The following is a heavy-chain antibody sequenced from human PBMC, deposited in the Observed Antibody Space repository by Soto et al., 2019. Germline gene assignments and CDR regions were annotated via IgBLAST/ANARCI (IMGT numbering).Heavy chain of an antibody. CDR2: ISYDGSNK. CDR3: AKEAYCSSTSCKTGGMDV. J-gene: IGHJ6*02. CDR1: GFTFSSYG. Sequence: PGGSLRLSCAASGFTFSSYGMHWVRQAPGKGLEWVAVISYDGSNKYYADSVKGRFTISRDNSKNTLYLQMNSLRAEDTAVYYCAKEAYCSSTSCKTGGMDVWGQGTTVTVSS. D-gene: IGHD2-2*01. V-gene: IGHV3-30*18.